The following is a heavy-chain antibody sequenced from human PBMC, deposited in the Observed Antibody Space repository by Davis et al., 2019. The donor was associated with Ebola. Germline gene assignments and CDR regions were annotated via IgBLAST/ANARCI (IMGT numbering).Heavy chain of an antibody. Sequence: GESLKISCAASGFTFTRYGMHWVRQAPGKGLEWVTVISSDGSNKYYADSVKGRFTISRDNPKNTLYLQMNSLRAEDTAVYYCAKMHDYADNWFFDLWGRGTLVIVSS. CDR2: ISSDGSNK. J-gene: IGHJ2*01. CDR3: AKMHDYADNWFFDL. V-gene: IGHV3-30*18. CDR1: GFTFTRYG. D-gene: IGHD4-17*01.